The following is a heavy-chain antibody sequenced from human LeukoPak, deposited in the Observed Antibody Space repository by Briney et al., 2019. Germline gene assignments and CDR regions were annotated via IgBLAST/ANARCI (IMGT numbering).Heavy chain of an antibody. D-gene: IGHD4-17*01. J-gene: IGHJ4*02. CDR1: GFTFSDYY. V-gene: IGHV3-11*01. CDR3: ARDRNYGDPFDY. Sequence: PGGSLRLSCAASGFTFSDYYMSWIRQAPGKGREWVSYISRSGSTIYYADSVKGRFTISRDNAKNSLYLQMNSLRAEDTAVYYCARDRNYGDPFDYWGQGTLVTVSS. CDR2: ISRSGSTI.